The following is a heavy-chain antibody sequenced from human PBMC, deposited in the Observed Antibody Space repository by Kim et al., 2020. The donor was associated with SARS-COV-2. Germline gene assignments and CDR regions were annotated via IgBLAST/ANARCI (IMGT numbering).Heavy chain of an antibody. J-gene: IGHJ5*02. CDR3: ARDERWAVAGTSNWFDP. CDR1: GYTFTSYA. CDR2: INAGNGNT. V-gene: IGHV1-3*01. Sequence: ASVKVSCKASGYTFTSYAMHWVRQAPGQRLEWMGWINAGNGNTKYSQKFQGRVTITRDTSASTAYMELSSLRSEDTAVYYCARDERWAVAGTSNWFDPWGQGTLVTVSS. D-gene: IGHD6-19*01.